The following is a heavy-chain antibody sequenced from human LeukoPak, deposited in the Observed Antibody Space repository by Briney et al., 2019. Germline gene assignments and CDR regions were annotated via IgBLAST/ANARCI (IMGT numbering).Heavy chain of an antibody. CDR2: IYSGDSHT. J-gene: IGHJ4*02. D-gene: IGHD3-16*01. Sequence: GESLKISCKGSGYSFTYWIGWVRQMPGKGLEWMGIIYSGDSHTKYSPSFQGRVTISAHKSISTAYLQWSSLEASDTAMYYCASARHGDYVWVHWGQGTLVTVSS. V-gene: IGHV5-51*01. CDR1: GYSFTYW. CDR3: ASARHGDYVWVH.